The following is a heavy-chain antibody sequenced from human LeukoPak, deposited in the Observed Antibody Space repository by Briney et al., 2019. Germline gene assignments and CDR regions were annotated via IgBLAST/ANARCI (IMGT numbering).Heavy chain of an antibody. V-gene: IGHV4-59*01. Sequence: SETLSLTCTVSGGSFSNYFWAWIRQPPGKGLECSGYVSYSGATRYNPPHQSRVSMSLDTSRNHFYLNLTSVLAADTSVYYCARVWRGGMSSSYYHYMDVWGKGTSVTVSS. CDR1: GGSFSNYF. J-gene: IGHJ6*03. CDR3: ARVWRGGMSSSYYHYMDV. D-gene: IGHD1-1*01. CDR2: VSYSGAT.